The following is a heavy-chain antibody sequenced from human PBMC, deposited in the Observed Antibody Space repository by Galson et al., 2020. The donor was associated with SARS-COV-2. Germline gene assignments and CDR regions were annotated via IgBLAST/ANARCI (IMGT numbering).Heavy chain of an antibody. Sequence: GESLKISCAASGFTFSSYGMHWVRQAPGKGLEWVAVISYDGSNKYYADSVKGRFTISRDNSKNTLYLQMNSLRPEDMAVYYCAKESYLLVGALPDYWGQGTLVTVSS. CDR3: AKESYLLVGALPDY. J-gene: IGHJ4*02. CDR2: ISYDGSNK. CDR1: GFTFSSYG. D-gene: IGHD3-3*02. V-gene: IGHV3-30*18.